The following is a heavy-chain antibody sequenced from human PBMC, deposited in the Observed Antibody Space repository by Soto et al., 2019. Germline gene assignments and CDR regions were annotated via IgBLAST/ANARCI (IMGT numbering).Heavy chain of an antibody. V-gene: IGHV3-11*01. CDR2: ISSSGSTI. J-gene: IGHJ5*02. CDR3: ARDPCGSCPAGWFDP. Sequence: QVQLVESGGGWVKPGGALRLSCAASGSTFSDYYMIWSLQAPGQGLEWVSYISSSGSTIYYADSVKGRFTTSRDNAKNSLYLQMNSLRAEDTAVYYCARDPCGSCPAGWFDPWGQGTLVTVSS. CDR1: GSTFSDYY. D-gene: IGHD2-15*01.